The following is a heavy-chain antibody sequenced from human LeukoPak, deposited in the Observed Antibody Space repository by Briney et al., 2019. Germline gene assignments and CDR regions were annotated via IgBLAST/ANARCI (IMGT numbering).Heavy chain of an antibody. CDR2: IKQDGSEK. V-gene: IGHV3-7*02. D-gene: IGHD6-13*01. J-gene: IGHJ4*02. CDR3: ARALRSYSGSWYCYFAY. Sequence: GGSLRLSYTASGFTFSSSWMSWVRQAPGKGLEWVANIKQDGSEKYHVDSVKGRFTISRDNAKNSLYLQMNSLRAEDTAVYYCARALRSYSGSWYCYFAYWGQGTLVTVSS. CDR1: GFTFSSSW.